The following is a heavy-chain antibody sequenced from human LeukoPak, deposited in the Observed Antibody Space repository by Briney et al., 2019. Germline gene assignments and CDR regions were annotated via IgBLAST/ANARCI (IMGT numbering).Heavy chain of an antibody. J-gene: IGHJ4*02. V-gene: IGHV2-5*02. D-gene: IGHD5-18*01. CDR1: GFSLGTTGMG. Sequence: ASGPTLVKPTQTLTLTCTFSGFSLGTTGMGVGWIRQPPGKALEWLALIYWDDDKRYSPSLKGRLTITKDTSKNQVVLTMTNMDPVDTATYFCAHRSWIQLYYGYWGQGTLVTVSS. CDR2: IYWDDDK. CDR3: AHRSWIQLYYGY.